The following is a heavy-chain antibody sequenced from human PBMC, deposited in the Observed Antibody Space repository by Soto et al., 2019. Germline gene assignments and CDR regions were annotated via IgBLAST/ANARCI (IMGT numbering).Heavy chain of an antibody. J-gene: IGHJ4*02. CDR3: ATSRFLECPPVDY. V-gene: IGHV3-30*03. Sequence: PGGSLRLSCAASGFTFSSYGMHWVRQAPGKGLEWVAVISYDGSNKYYADSVKGRFTISRDNSKNTLYLQMNSLRAEDTAVYYCATSRFLECPPVDYWGQGTLVTVSS. CDR2: ISYDGSNK. CDR1: GFTFSSYG. D-gene: IGHD3-3*01.